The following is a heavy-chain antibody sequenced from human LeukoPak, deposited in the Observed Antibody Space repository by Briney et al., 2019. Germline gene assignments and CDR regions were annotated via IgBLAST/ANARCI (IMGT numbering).Heavy chain of an antibody. CDR2: IYTTGTT. Sequence: PSETLSLTSNVSGSSISSYYWSWIRQLAGKGLEWIGRIYTTGTTNYNTSLKTRVTIPVDTSKDQFSLKLSFVTAADTAVYYCARGRYCSSTSCLDPPLSGTYYFDYWGQGTLVTVSS. V-gene: IGHV4-4*07. J-gene: IGHJ4*02. CDR1: GSSISSYY. CDR3: ARGRYCSSTSCLDPPLSGTYYFDY. D-gene: IGHD2-2*01.